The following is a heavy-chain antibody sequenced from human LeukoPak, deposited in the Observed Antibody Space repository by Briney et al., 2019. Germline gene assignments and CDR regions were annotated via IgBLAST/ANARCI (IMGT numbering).Heavy chain of an antibody. CDR3: ATSSDAMTSTTFDI. V-gene: IGHV1-69*01. J-gene: IGHJ3*02. CDR1: GGTFSNYV. Sequence: SVKVSCNASGGTFSNYVLSWVRQAPGQGLEWMGGIIPIIGTASYAQKFQGRVTITVDESTSTAYLEVSTLRSEDTALYYCATSSDAMTSTTFDIWGQGTMVSVSS. CDR2: IIPIIGTA. D-gene: IGHD2-2*01.